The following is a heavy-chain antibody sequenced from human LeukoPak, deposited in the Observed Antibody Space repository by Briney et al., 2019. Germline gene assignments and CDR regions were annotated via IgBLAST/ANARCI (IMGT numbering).Heavy chain of an antibody. CDR3: ARGGPSIAAAGTTDY. V-gene: IGHV1-18*01. CDR1: GYTFTSYG. Sequence: GASVKVSCKASGYTFTSYGISWVRQAPGQGLEWMGWISAYNGNTNYAQKLQGRVTMTTDTSTSTAYMELRSLRSDDAAVYYCARGGPSIAAAGTTDYWGQGTLVTVSS. J-gene: IGHJ4*02. D-gene: IGHD6-13*01. CDR2: ISAYNGNT.